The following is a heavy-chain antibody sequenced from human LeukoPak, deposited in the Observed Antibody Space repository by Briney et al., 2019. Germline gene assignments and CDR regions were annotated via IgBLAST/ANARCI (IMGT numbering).Heavy chain of an antibody. CDR1: GGSISSSY. CDR2: IHYSGST. J-gene: IGHJ5*02. V-gene: IGHV4-59*12. CDR3: ARDLTIVVPPAFWCDP. D-gene: IGHD3-22*01. Sequence: TETLSLACSISGGSISSSYGGSVRQPPGRGLGLVGSIHYSGSTSYNPSLKSRVTISVDTSKNQYSLNLSSVTAADTAVDYCARDLTIVVPPAFWCDPWGQGTLVTVSS.